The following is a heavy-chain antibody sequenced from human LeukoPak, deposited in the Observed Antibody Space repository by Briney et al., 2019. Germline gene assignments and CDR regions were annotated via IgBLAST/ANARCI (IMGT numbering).Heavy chain of an antibody. CDR3: ARGGVGYNWNQLTDP. V-gene: IGHV3-20*04. J-gene: IGHJ5*02. CDR2: INWNGGST. D-gene: IGHD1-20*01. Sequence: PGGSLRLSCAASGFTFNDYGMSWVRQAPGKGLEWVSAINWNGGSTGYADSVKGRFTISRDNAKNSLYLQMNSLRAEDTAVYYCARGGVGYNWNQLTDPWGQGTLVTVSS. CDR1: GFTFNDYG.